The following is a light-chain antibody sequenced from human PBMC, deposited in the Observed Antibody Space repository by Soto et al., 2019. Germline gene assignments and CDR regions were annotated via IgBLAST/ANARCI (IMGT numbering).Light chain of an antibody. J-gene: IGKJ1*01. CDR2: AAS. V-gene: IGKV1-6*01. CDR1: QGIRND. Sequence: AIQMTQSPSSLSASVGDRVTISCRASQGIRNDLAWYQQKPGRAPKLLIFAASNLQSGGPSRFSGSGSGTDFTLTISRLQPEDFATYYCQHYNSYSEAFGQGTKVDIK. CDR3: QHYNSYSEA.